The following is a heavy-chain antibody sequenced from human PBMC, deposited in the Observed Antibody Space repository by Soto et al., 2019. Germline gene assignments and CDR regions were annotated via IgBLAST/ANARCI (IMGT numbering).Heavy chain of an antibody. D-gene: IGHD6-13*01. CDR3: ARNYSGSWYGMDV. CDR1: GYTFTTYE. V-gene: IGHV1-8*01. Sequence: QVQLVQSGAEVKKPGASVKVSCKASGYTFTTYEINWVRQATGQGLEWMGWMNPNSGNTAYAQKFRGRVTMTRTTSISTAYMELGSQSSADPAVYYCARNYSGSWYGMDVWGQGSTVTVSS. J-gene: IGHJ6*02. CDR2: MNPNSGNT.